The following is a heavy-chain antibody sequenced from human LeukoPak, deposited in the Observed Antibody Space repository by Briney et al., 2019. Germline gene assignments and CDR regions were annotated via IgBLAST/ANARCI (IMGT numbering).Heavy chain of an antibody. V-gene: IGHV4-59*01. J-gene: IGHJ6*02. CDR3: ARDGGYCSSTSCYKRRSYYYGMDV. Sequence: SSETLSLTGTVSGGSISSYYWSWIRQPPGKGLEWLGYIYYSGSTNYNPSLKSRVTISVDTSKNQFSLKLSSVTAADTAVYYCARDGGYCSSTSCYKRRSYYYGMDVWGQGTTVTVSS. CDR2: IYYSGST. CDR1: GGSISSYY. D-gene: IGHD2-2*02.